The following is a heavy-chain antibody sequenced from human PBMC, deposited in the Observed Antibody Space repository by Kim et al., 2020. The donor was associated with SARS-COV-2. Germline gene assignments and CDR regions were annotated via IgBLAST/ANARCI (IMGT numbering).Heavy chain of an antibody. CDR2: IYYSGST. CDR1: GGSISSSSYY. V-gene: IGHV4-39*07. CDR3: ARARNRGDLLDY. J-gene: IGHJ4*02. D-gene: IGHD2-21*02. Sequence: SETLSLTCTVSGGSISSSSYYWGWIRQPPGKGLEWIGSIYYSGSTYYNPSLKSRVTISVDTSKNQFSLKLSSVTAADTAVYYCARARNRGDLLDYWGQGTLVTVSS.